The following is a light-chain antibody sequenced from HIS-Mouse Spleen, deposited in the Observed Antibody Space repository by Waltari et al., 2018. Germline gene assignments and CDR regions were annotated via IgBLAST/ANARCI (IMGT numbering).Light chain of an antibody. Sequence: SYELTQPPSVSVSPGQTARITCSGDALPKKYAYWYQQKSGQAPVLVIDEDSKRPSGIPWRFSGSSSGTMATLTISGAQVEDEADYYCYSTDSSGNHRVFGGGTKLTVL. V-gene: IGLV3-10*01. CDR1: ALPKKY. CDR3: YSTDSSGNHRV. J-gene: IGLJ2*01. CDR2: EDS.